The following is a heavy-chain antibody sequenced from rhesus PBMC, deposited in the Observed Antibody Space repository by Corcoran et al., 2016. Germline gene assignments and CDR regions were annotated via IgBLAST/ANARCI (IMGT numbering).Heavy chain of an antibody. CDR2: IYWDHDN. CDR1: GFSLTTSGMG. D-gene: IGHD5-12*01. Sequence: QVTLKESGPALVKPTQTLTLTCTFSGFSLTTSGMGVGWIRQPPGKALEWLALIYWDHDNSYRTSLKSRLPISKDTSKNQVVLIMTNMDPVDTATYYCARRGYSYSFDYWGQGVLVTVSS. J-gene: IGHJ4*01. CDR3: ARRGYSYSFDY. V-gene: IGHV2-174*01.